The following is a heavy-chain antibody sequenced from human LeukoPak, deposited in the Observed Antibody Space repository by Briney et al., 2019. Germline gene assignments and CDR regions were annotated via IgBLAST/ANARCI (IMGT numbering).Heavy chain of an antibody. CDR2: TYYRSKWYN. J-gene: IGHJ6*02. CDR1: GDSVSSNSAA. D-gene: IGHD3-22*01. CDR3: ARAVSGYYYTAPSKYYYYYYGMDV. Sequence: SQTLSLTCAISGDSVSSNSAAWNWIRQSPSRGFEWLGRTYYRSKWYNDYAVSVKSRITINPDTSKNQFSLQLNSVTPEDTAVYYCARAVSGYYYTAPSKYYYYYYGMDVWGQGTTVTVSS. V-gene: IGHV6-1*01.